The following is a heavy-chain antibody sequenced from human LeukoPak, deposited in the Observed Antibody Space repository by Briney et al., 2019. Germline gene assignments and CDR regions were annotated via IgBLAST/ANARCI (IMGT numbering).Heavy chain of an antibody. CDR2: IKQDGSEE. D-gene: IGHD4-17*01. CDR1: GFTFSRYW. Sequence: GGSLRLSCAASGFTFSRYWMTWVRQTPGKGLEWVANIKQDGSEEYYVDSVKGRFTISRDNAKNSLYLQMNSLRAEDTAVYYCARDNFSHYGDYVDYWGQGTLVTVSS. J-gene: IGHJ4*02. CDR3: ARDNFSHYGDYVDY. V-gene: IGHV3-7*01.